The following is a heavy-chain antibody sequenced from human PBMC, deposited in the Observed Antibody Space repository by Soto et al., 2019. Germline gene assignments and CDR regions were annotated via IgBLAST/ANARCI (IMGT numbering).Heavy chain of an antibody. J-gene: IGHJ4*02. CDR1: ADTFTEYY. D-gene: IGHD2-21*02. CDR2: VNPSGGHT. Sequence: QVQLMQSGAEVKKPGASVKVSCKASADTFTEYYIHWVRQAPGQGLEWMGTVNPSGGHTTYAQNFLGRVTMTRATATSTLYMELTSLTSDDTAVYYCARGGHVVVVTAALDYWGQGTLVTVSS. CDR3: ARGGHVVVVTAALDY. V-gene: IGHV1-46*01.